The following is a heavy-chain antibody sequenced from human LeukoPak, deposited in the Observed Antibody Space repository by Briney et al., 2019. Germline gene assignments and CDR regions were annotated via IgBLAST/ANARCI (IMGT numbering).Heavy chain of an antibody. CDR3: ARDKYEAYGDYADDEYYYYYMDV. Sequence: SETLSLTCTVYGGSISSSSYYWGWIRQPPGKGLEWIGSIYYSGSTYYNPSLKSRVTISVDTSKNQFSLKLSSVTAADTAVYYCARDKYEAYGDYADDEYYYYYMDVWGKGTTVTVSS. J-gene: IGHJ6*03. D-gene: IGHD4-17*01. CDR1: GGSISSSSYY. CDR2: IYYSGST. V-gene: IGHV4-39*07.